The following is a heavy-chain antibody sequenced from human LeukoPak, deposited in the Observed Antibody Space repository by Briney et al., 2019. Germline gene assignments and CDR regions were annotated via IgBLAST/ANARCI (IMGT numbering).Heavy chain of an antibody. CDR2: INPSSGDT. CDR3: SRWTPVDYGDFDA. D-gene: IGHD4-17*01. J-gene: IGHJ4*02. CDR1: GYTFTGYC. Sequence: GASVKVSCKASGYTFTGYCMHWVRQASGQGLEWMGWINPSSGDTNYARRFQGRVTMTRDRSITTAYMELSSLTSDDTAVYYCSRWTPVDYGDFDAWGQGTQVTVSS. V-gene: IGHV1-2*02.